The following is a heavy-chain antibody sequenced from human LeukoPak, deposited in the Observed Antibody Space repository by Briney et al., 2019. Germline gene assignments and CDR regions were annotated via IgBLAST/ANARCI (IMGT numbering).Heavy chain of an antibody. CDR1: GGSFSSSSYY. Sequence: SETLSLTCTVSGGSFSSSSYYWGWIRQPPGKGLEWIGSMYYSGSTYYNPSLKSRVIISVDTSKNQFSLKESSVTAADTAVYYCARQSAVAGKMDYWGQGTLVTVSS. D-gene: IGHD6-19*01. V-gene: IGHV4-39*01. CDR2: MYYSGST. CDR3: ARQSAVAGKMDY. J-gene: IGHJ4*02.